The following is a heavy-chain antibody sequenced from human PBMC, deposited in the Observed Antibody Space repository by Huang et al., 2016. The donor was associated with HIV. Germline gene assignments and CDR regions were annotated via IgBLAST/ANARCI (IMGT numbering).Heavy chain of an antibody. D-gene: IGHD6-19*01. V-gene: IGHV1-58*01. CDR1: GFTFTSSA. J-gene: IGHJ6*02. CDR3: AAYTSGPAGYYYYYDMDV. Sequence: QMQLVQSGPEVTKPGTSVKVSCKASGFTFTSSAVQWVRQARGQRLEWIGWSVVCRGNTNYEQKFQERVTITRDMSTSTAYMELSSLRSEDTAVYYCAAYTSGPAGYYYYYDMDVWGQGTTVTVSS. CDR2: SVVCRGNT.